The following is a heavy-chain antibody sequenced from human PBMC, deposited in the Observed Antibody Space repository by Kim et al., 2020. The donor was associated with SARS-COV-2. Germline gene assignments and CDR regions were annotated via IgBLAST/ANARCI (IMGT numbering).Heavy chain of an antibody. CDR3: AKDLGYGSGSYGYYYGMDV. CDR2: IWYDGSNK. Sequence: GGSLRLSCAASGFTFSSYAMHWVRQAPGKGLEWVAVIWYDGSNKYYADSVKGRFTISRDNSKNTLYLQMNSLRAEDTAVYYCAKDLGYGSGSYGYYYGMDVWGQGTTVTVSS. V-gene: IGHV3-33*06. J-gene: IGHJ6*02. CDR1: GFTFSSYA. D-gene: IGHD3-10*01.